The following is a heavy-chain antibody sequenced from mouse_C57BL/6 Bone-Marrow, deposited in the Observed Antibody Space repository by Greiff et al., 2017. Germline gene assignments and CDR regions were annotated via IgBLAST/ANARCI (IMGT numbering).Heavy chain of an antibody. CDR1: GYTFTDYE. CDR3: TVLDY. CDR2: IDPETGGT. J-gene: IGHJ2*01. V-gene: IGHV1-15*01. Sequence: QVQLQQSGAELVRPGASVTLSCKASGYTFTDYELHWVKQTPVHGLEWIGAIDPETGGTAYNQKFKGKAILTADTSSSTAYMELRSLTSEDSAVYYCTVLDYWGQGTTLTVSS.